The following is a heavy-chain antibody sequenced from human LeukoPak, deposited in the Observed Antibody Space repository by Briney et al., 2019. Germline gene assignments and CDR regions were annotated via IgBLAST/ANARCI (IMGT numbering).Heavy chain of an antibody. CDR1: GFTFSSYS. D-gene: IGHD1-26*01. CDR2: ISSSSSTI. V-gene: IGHV3-48*01. J-gene: IGHJ6*02. CDR3: ARKLRGRIYGMDV. Sequence: GGSLRLSCAASGFTFSSYSMNWVRQAPGKGLERVSYISSSSSTIYYADSVKGRFTISRDNAKNSLYLQMNSLRAEDTAVYYCARKLRGRIYGMDVWGQGTTVTVSS.